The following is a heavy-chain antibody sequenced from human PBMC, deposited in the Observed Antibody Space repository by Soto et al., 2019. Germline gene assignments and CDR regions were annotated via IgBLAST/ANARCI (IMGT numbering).Heavy chain of an antibody. Sequence: SETLSLTCAVSGGSISSSNWWSWVRQPPGKGLEWIGEIYHSGSTNYNPSLKSRVTISVDKSKNQFSLKLSSVTAADTAVYYCARAPPPRWELADENMWGQGTLVTVSS. D-gene: IGHD1-26*01. CDR3: ARAPPPRWELADENM. J-gene: IGHJ4*02. CDR1: GGSISSSNW. CDR2: IYHSGST. V-gene: IGHV4-4*02.